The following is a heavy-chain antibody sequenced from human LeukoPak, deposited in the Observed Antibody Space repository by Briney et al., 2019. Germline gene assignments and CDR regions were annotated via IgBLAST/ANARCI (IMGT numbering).Heavy chain of an antibody. D-gene: IGHD1-26*01. Sequence: ASVKVSCTASGYTFTSYGISWVRQAPGQGLEWMGWISAYNGNTNYAQKVQGRVTMTTDTSTSTAYMELRSLRSDDTAVYYCARVDIVGATTADSDYWGQGTLVTVSS. CDR2: ISAYNGNT. CDR3: ARVDIVGATTADSDY. J-gene: IGHJ4*02. CDR1: GYTFTSYG. V-gene: IGHV1-18*01.